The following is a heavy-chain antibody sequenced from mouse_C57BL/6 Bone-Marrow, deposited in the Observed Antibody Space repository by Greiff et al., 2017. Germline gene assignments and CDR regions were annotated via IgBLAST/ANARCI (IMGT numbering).Heavy chain of an antibody. CDR2: ISYDGSN. J-gene: IGHJ1*03. Sequence: EVQLQESGPGLVKPSQSLSLTCSVTGYSITSGYYWNWIRQFPGNKLEWMGYISYDGSNNYNPSLKNRISITRDPSKNQFFLKLNSVTTEDTATYYCAREGIWYFDVWGTGTTVTASS. CDR1: GYSITSGYY. V-gene: IGHV3-6*01. CDR3: AREGIWYFDV.